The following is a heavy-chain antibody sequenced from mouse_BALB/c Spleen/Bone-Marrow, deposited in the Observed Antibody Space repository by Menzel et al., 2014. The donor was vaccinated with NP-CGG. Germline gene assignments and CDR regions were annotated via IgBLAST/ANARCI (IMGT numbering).Heavy chain of an antibody. J-gene: IGHJ4*01. CDR2: INPENGDT. CDR1: GFNIKDYY. D-gene: IGHD2-2*01. Sequence: EVQLQQSGAELVRSGASVKLSCTASGFNIKDYYMHWVKQRPEQGLEWIGWINPENGDTEYAPKFQGKATMTADKSSNTAYLQLSSLTAEDTAVYYCNRNYDGSMDYWGQGTSVTVSS. V-gene: IGHV14-4*02. CDR3: NRNYDGSMDY.